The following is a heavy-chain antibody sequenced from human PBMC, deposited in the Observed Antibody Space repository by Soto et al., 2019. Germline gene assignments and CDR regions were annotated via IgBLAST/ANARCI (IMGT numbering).Heavy chain of an antibody. J-gene: IGHJ6*04. D-gene: IGHD2-21*02. CDR1: WLTFSNYY. CDR2: IRSGRDT. V-gene: IGHV3-21*01. CDR3: AREETAWPLAYGLDV. Sequence: GGSLRLSCAVSWLTFSNYYIHWVRQAPGKGLEWVSSIRSGRDTFYADSVKGRFSISRDDATSSVSLQMNSLRGEDTAVYFCAREETAWPLAYGLDVWGKGTTVTVSS.